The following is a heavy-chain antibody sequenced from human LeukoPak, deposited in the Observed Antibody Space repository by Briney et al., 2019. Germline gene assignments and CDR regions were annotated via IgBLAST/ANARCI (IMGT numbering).Heavy chain of an antibody. D-gene: IGHD6-19*01. CDR2: IRYSGRT. CDR3: ARIPDVSGWPFDY. J-gene: IGHJ4*02. V-gene: IGHV4-59*01. CDR1: DGSINSDF. Sequence: PSETLSLTCTASDGSINSDFWTWIRQPPGKGLEWIGYIRYSGRTSYNPSLKSRVSISIDASKNLFSLKLRPVTTADTAIYYCARIPDVSGWPFDYWGQGTLVTVSS.